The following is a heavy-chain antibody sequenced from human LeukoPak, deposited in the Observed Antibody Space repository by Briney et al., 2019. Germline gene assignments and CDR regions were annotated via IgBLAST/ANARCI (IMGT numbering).Heavy chain of an antibody. J-gene: IGHJ4*02. CDR1: GFTFSSYA. D-gene: IGHD1-26*01. V-gene: IGHV3-23*01. CDR3: ASVGAITGRLYYFDY. Sequence: GGSLRLSCAASGFTFSSYAMSWVRQAPGKGLEWVSAISGSGGSTYYADSVKGRFTISRDNSKNTLYLQMNSLRAEDTAVYYCASVGAITGRLYYFDYWGQGTLVTVSS. CDR2: ISGSGGST.